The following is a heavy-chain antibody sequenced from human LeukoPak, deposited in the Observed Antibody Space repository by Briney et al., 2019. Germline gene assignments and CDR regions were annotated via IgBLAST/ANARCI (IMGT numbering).Heavy chain of an antibody. CDR3: ARQGRGYGGTFDY. Sequence: SETLSLTCTVSGGSISSYYWSWIRQPPGKGLEWIGYIYYSGSTNYNPSLKSRVTISVDTSKNQFSMKLSSVTAADTAVYYCARQGRGYGGTFDYWGQGTLVTVSS. CDR2: IYYSGST. CDR1: GGSISSYY. D-gene: IGHD3-16*01. J-gene: IGHJ4*02. V-gene: IGHV4-59*01.